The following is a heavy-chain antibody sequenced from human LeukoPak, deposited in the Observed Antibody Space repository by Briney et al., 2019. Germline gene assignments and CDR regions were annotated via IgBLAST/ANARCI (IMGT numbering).Heavy chain of an antibody. Sequence: ASVKVSCRAAGYTFTGYYMHWVRQAPGQGLEWMGWINPNSGGTNYAQKFQGWVTMTRDTSISTAYMELSRLRSDDTAVYYCARAYYDGSGILMDWGQGTLVTVSS. D-gene: IGHD3-10*01. CDR1: GYTFTGYY. V-gene: IGHV1-2*04. J-gene: IGHJ4*02. CDR3: ARAYYDGSGILMD. CDR2: INPNSGGT.